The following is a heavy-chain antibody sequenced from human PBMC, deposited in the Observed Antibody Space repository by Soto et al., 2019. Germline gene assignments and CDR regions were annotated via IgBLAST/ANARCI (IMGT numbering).Heavy chain of an antibody. D-gene: IGHD3-3*01. Sequence: GGSLRLSCAASGFTFSSYYMNWVRQAPGKGLQWVSHISGSGDSLKYADSVKGRFTISRDNAKNSLFLEMNSLRDEDTAVYYCVREIKGCSNTKRLLEDWSNRFDPWGQGTLVTVSS. CDR1: GFTFSSYY. CDR3: VREIKGCSNTKRLLEDWSNRFDP. CDR2: ISGSGDSL. V-gene: IGHV3-48*02. J-gene: IGHJ5*02.